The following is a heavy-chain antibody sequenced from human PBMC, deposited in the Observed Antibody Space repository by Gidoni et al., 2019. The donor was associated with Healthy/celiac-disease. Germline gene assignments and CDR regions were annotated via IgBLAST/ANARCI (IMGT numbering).Heavy chain of an antibody. CDR1: GGSFSGYY. Sequence: QLQLQQWGAGLFKPSETLSLTCAIYGGSFSGYYWSWIRQPPGQGLEWIGEMNNSGSTHYNPSLKSRVTISVDMSKKQFFLKLSSVNAADTAVYYCARRLDAFDIWGQGTKVTVSS. J-gene: IGHJ3*02. V-gene: IGHV4-34*01. CDR2: MNNSGST. CDR3: ARRLDAFDI. D-gene: IGHD3-16*01.